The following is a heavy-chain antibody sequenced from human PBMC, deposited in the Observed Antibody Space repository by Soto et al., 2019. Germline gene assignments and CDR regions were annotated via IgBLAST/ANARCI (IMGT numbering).Heavy chain of an antibody. V-gene: IGHV4-31*03. CDR1: GGSISSGGYY. CDR2: IYYSGST. Sequence: SETLSLTCTVSGGSISSGGYYWSWIRQHPGKGLEWIGYIYYSGSTYYNPSLKSRVTISVDTSKNQFSLKLSSVTAADTAVYYCARVSNSTMVRGVISPSPSPYYYYYYYMDVSGKGTTVTVSS. D-gene: IGHD3-10*01. J-gene: IGHJ6*03. CDR3: ARVSNSTMVRGVISPSPSPYYYYYYYMDV.